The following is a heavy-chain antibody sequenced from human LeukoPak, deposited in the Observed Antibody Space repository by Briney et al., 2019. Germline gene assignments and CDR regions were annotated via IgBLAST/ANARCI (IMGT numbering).Heavy chain of an antibody. J-gene: IGHJ4*02. CDR1: GYTLTGYY. V-gene: IGHV1-2*06. CDR3: ARAVVVVAAHFDY. CDR2: INPNSGGT. Sequence: ASVKVSCKASGYTLTGYYMHWLRQAPGQGLEWMGRINPNSGGTNYAQKFQGRVTMTRDTSISTAYMELSRLRSDDTAVYYCARAVVVVAAHFDYWGQGTLVTVSS. D-gene: IGHD2-15*01.